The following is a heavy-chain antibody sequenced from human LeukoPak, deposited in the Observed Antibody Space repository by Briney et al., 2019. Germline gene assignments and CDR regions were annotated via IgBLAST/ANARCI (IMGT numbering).Heavy chain of an antibody. CDR2: IGGSGDST. D-gene: IGHD3-10*01. J-gene: IGHJ4*02. CDR3: AKDRGYGSGSYLFDY. CDR1: EFTFSSYA. Sequence: GGSLRLTRAASEFTFSSYALSWVRQAPGKGLEWVSIIGGSGDSTYYADSVKGRFTISRDNSKNTLFLQMNSLRAEDTAVYYCAKDRGYGSGSYLFDYWGQGTLVTVSS. V-gene: IGHV3-23*01.